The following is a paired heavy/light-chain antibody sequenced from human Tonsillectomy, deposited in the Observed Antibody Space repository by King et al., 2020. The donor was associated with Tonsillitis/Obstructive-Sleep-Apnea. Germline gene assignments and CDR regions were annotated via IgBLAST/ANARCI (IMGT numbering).Light chain of an antibody. CDR1: QTVSINF. CDR2: GAS. J-gene: IGKJ1*01. CDR3: QQYGSSPWT. V-gene: IGKV3-20*01. Sequence: EIVLTQSPGTLSLSPGERATLSCRASQTVSINFLAWYQQIPGQAPRLLIYGASSRATGIPDRFSGSGSGTDFTLTISRLEPEDFAVYYCQQYGSSPWTFGHGTKVEIK.
Heavy chain of an antibody. CDR2: ISDSGAYT. D-gene: IGHD1-26*01. Sequence: QVQLVESGGGLVKPGGSLRLSCAASGFTFSDYYMSWIRQAPGKGLEWLSYISDSGAYTSYADSVKGRFTISRDNAKNSLYLQMNSLRDEDTAVYYCARPAWDRVRGGAFDIWGQGTMVTVSS. CDR1: GFTFSDYY. V-gene: IGHV3-11*05. CDR3: ARPAWDRVRGGAFDI. J-gene: IGHJ3*02.